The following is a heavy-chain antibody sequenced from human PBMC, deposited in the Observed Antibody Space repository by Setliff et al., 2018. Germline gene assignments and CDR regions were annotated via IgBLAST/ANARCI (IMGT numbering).Heavy chain of an antibody. Sequence: SETLSLTCSVSDFSINSGYYWGWIRQSPGEGLEWIGSIYRNGNTYYNPSLKSRVTISVDTSKNQLSLKLNSVTAADTAVYYCARQIDYGDFQYFDYWGQGTLVTV. D-gene: IGHD4-17*01. V-gene: IGHV4-38-2*01. CDR1: DFSINSGYY. CDR3: ARQIDYGDFQYFDY. CDR2: IYRNGNT. J-gene: IGHJ4*02.